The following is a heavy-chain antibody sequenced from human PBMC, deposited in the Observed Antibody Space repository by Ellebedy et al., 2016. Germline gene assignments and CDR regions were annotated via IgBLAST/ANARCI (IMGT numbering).Heavy chain of an antibody. D-gene: IGHD6-13*01. CDR2: IYYSGST. J-gene: IGHJ6*03. Sequence: SETLSLTXTVSGGSISSAGYYWSWIRQHPGKGLEWIGYIYYSGSTHYNPSLMSRISLSVDTSKNQLSLRLSSVTAADTAVYYCARAPPAEGIPAAGPWVRPDYYYYYMDVWGKGTTVTVSS. CDR3: ARAPPAEGIPAAGPWVRPDYYYYYMDV. V-gene: IGHV4-31*03. CDR1: GGSISSAGYY.